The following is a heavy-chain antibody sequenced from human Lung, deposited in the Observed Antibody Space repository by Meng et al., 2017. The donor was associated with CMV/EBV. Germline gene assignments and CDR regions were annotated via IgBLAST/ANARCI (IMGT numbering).Heavy chain of an antibody. J-gene: IGHJ4*02. V-gene: IGHV3-21*01. CDR1: GVKFSNYS. CDR2: IRHSSTYI. Sequence: CEASGVKFSNYSMNWVRQGTGKGLEWVSSIRHSSTYIYYAESLKGRFTISRDNAKNSLYLQMNGLRAEDTAVYYCARDQSMVRGLDYWGQGTLVTVSS. CDR3: ARDQSMVRGLDY. D-gene: IGHD3-10*01.